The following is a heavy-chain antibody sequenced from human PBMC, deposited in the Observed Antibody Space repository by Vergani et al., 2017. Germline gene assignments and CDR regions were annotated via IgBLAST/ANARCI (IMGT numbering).Heavy chain of an antibody. D-gene: IGHD6-19*01. J-gene: IGHJ4*02. Sequence: QVQLVESGGGVVQPGRSLRLSCAASGFTFSSYGMHWVRQAPGKGLEWVAVIWYDGSNKYYADSVKGRFTISRDNSKNTLYLQMNSLRAEDTAVYYCATADSGWYYFDYWGQGTLVTVSS. V-gene: IGHV3-33*01. CDR3: ATADSGWYYFDY. CDR1: GFTFSSYG. CDR2: IWYDGSNK.